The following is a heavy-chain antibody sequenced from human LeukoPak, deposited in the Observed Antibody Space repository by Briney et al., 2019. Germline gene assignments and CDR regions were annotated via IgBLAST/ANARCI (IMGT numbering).Heavy chain of an antibody. D-gene: IGHD5-18*01. CDR2: INHSGST. J-gene: IGHJ4*02. CDR1: GGSFSGYY. CDR3: ARVRYSYGSDY. V-gene: IGHV4-34*01. Sequence: KPSATLSLTCAVYGGSFSGYYWSWIRQPPGKGLEWIGEINHSGSTNYNPSLKSRVTISVDTSKNQFSLKLSSVTAADTAVYYCARVRYSYGSDYWGQGTLVTVSS.